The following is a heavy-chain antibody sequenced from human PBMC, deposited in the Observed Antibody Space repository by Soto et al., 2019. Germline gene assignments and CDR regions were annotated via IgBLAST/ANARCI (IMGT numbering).Heavy chain of an antibody. D-gene: IGHD5-18*01. Sequence: EVQLVESGGGLIQPGGSLRLSCAASGFTVSSNYMRWVRQAPGKGLEWVSVISSGGSTYTADSVEGRFTISRDKSKNTLNRQMNSLRAEDTAVYYCARDRVERGYPEYFQHWGQGTLVTVSS. CDR2: ISSGGST. J-gene: IGHJ1*01. CDR1: GFTVSSNY. CDR3: ARDRVERGYPEYFQH. V-gene: IGHV3-53*01.